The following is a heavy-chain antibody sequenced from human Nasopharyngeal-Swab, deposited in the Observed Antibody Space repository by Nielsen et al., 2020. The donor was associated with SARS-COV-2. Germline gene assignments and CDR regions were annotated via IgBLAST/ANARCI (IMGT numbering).Heavy chain of an antibody. J-gene: IGHJ4*02. D-gene: IGHD6-13*01. CDR2: IKQDGSEK. V-gene: IGHV3-7*04. Sequence: GESLKISCAASGFTFSNYWMSWVRQAPGKGLEWVANIKQDGSEKYYVDSVKGRFTISRDNAKNSLYLQMNSLRAEDTAVYYCARLGGSSWYFDYWGQGTLATVSS. CDR1: GFTFSNYW. CDR3: ARLGGSSWYFDY.